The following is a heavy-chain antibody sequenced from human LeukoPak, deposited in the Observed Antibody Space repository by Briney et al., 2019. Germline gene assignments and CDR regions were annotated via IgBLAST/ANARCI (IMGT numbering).Heavy chain of an antibody. CDR3: ARAERWLQLYY. Sequence: SETLSLTCAVYGGSFSGYYWSWIRQPPGKGLERIGEINHSGSTNYNPSLKSRVTISVDTSKNQFSLKLSSVTAADTAVYYCARAERWLQLYYWGQGTLVTVSS. CDR1: GGSFSGYY. CDR2: INHSGST. D-gene: IGHD5-24*01. V-gene: IGHV4-34*01. J-gene: IGHJ4*02.